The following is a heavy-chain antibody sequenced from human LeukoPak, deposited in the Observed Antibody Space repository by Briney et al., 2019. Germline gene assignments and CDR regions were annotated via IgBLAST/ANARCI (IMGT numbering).Heavy chain of an antibody. V-gene: IGHV7-4-1*02. CDR1: GYSFTNYA. CDR2: IHPSTGNP. J-gene: IGHJ4*02. Sequence: ASVKVSCKASGYSFTNYALNWVRQAPGQGLEFMGWIHPSTGNPSYAQGFSGRFVFSLDTSVTTTYLHISDLKAEDTAVYFCARALDSLGGLLLPDYWGQGTLVTVSS. CDR3: ARALDSLGGLLLPDY. D-gene: IGHD3-16*02.